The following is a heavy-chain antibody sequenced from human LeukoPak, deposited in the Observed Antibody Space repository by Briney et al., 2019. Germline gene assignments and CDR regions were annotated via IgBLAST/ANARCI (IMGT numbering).Heavy chain of an antibody. V-gene: IGHV3-48*04. CDR2: ISSTSSAI. D-gene: IGHD3-16*01. Sequence: GGSLRLSCAASGFTFSSYSMNWVRQAPGKGLEWLSYISSTSSAIYYADSLKGRFTISRNNAKNSLYLQMDSQRAEDTAVYYCARVIGSYGDSAYWGQGTLVTVSS. J-gene: IGHJ4*02. CDR1: GFTFSSYS. CDR3: ARVIGSYGDSAY.